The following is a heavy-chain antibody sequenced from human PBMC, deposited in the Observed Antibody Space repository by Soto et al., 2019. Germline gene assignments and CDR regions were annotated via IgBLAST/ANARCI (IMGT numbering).Heavy chain of an antibody. CDR1: GGTFSSYA. J-gene: IGHJ5*02. CDR2: IIPIFGTA. CDR3: ARSGYDFDWFDP. Sequence: SVKVSCKASGGTFSSYAISWVRQAPGQGHEWMGGIIPIFGTANYAQKFQGRVTITRDTSASTAYMELSSLRSEDTAVYYCARSGYDFDWFDPWGQGTLVTVSS. D-gene: IGHD5-12*01. V-gene: IGHV1-69*05.